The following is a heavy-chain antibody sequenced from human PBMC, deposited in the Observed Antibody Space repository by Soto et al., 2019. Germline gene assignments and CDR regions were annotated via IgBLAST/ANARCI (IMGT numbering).Heavy chain of an antibody. CDR2: IYSGGST. CDR3: ARGRDCGGDCPNWFDP. D-gene: IGHD2-21*02. CDR1: GFTVSSNY. V-gene: IGHV3-53*04. Sequence: EVQLVESGGGLVQPGGSLRLSCAASGFTVSSNYMSWVCQAPGKGLEWVSVIYSGGSTYYADSVKGRFTISRHNSKNTLYLQMNSLRAEDTAVYYCARGRDCGGDCPNWFDPWGQGTLVTVSS. J-gene: IGHJ5*02.